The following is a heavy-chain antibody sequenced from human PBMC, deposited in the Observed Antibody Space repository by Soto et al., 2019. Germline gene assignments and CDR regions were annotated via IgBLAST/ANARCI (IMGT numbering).Heavy chain of an antibody. J-gene: IGHJ4*02. D-gene: IGHD1-1*01. V-gene: IGHV2-5*02. CDR1: GFSLSTRGEG. CDR3: AHRRIIPTTLGFDC. Sequence: QINWKESGPTLMKPTQTLTPTCTFAGFSLSTRGEGVGWIRQPPGKALEWLAVIYWDDDKRYSPSLKSRLTITKDTSKSQVVFTMTNMDPVDTATYYCAHRRIIPTTLGFDCWGQGTLVTVSS. CDR2: IYWDDDK.